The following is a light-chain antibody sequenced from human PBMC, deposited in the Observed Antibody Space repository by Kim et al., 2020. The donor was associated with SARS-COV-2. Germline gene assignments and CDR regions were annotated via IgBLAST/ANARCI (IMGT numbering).Light chain of an antibody. J-gene: IGLJ2*01. V-gene: IGLV3-21*04. Sequence: YELTQPPSVSVAPGKTARITCGGNNSGSKSVHWYQQKPGQAPVLVIYYDSDRPSGIPERFSGSNSGNTATLTISRVEAGDEADYYCQVWDSSSDHPVFGGGTQLTVL. CDR1: NSGSKS. CDR2: YDS. CDR3: QVWDSSSDHPV.